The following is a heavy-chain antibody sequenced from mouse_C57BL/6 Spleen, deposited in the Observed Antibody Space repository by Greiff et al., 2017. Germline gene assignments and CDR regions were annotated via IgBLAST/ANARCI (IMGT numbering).Heavy chain of an antibody. CDR2: IYPGDGDP. CDR1: GYAFSSYW. D-gene: IGHD2-2*01. J-gene: IGHJ1*03. V-gene: IGHV1-80*01. Sequence: QVQLKQSGAELVKPGASVKISCKASGYAFSSYWMNWVKQRPGKGLEWIGQIYPGDGDPNYNGKFKGKATLTADKSASNDYMQLRSLTSEDSAVYFCARGGYGYDEGYFDVWGTGTTVTVSS. CDR3: ARGGYGYDEGYFDV.